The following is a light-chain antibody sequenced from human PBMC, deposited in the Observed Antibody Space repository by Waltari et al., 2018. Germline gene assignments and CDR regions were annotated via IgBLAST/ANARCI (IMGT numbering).Light chain of an antibody. CDR2: WAS. CDR1: QDLFYSSNKKNY. CDR3: QQYYDTPRT. Sequence: DIVMTQSPDSLAVSLGERATINCKSSQDLFYSSNKKNYLAWYQQKLGQPPKLLFWWASNRNSGVPDRFSASGSGTEFTLTISSLQAADVAVYYCQQYYDTPRTFGQGTRVEIK. J-gene: IGKJ1*01. V-gene: IGKV4-1*01.